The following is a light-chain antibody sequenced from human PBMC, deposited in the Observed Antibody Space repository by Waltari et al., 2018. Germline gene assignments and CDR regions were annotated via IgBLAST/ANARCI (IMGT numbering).Light chain of an antibody. J-gene: IGLJ2*01. CDR3: CSYGGVNTLGVL. Sequence: QSALTQPASVSGSPGQSITITCTGNSADAGGYNLFSWSQHHPGQAPRLLIYKVNERPSGIPSRFSGSKSGNTAYLTISGLQIEDEADYYCCSYGGVNTLGVLFGGGSKLTV. CDR1: SADAGGYNL. V-gene: IGLV2-23*02. CDR2: KVN.